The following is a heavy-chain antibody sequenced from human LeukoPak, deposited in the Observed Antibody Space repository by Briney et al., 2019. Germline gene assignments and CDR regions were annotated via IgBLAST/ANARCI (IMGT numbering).Heavy chain of an antibody. V-gene: IGHV3-7*01. CDR1: GFTFSSYW. D-gene: IGHD4-23*01. J-gene: IGHJ1*01. Sequence: QTGGSLRLSCAASGFTFSSYWMSWVRQAPGKGRERVANIKQDGSEKHYVDSVKGRFTISRDNAKNSLYLQMNSLRAEDTAVYYCARADGVGVVTPYFQHWGQGTLVTVSS. CDR2: IKQDGSEK. CDR3: ARADGVGVVTPYFQH.